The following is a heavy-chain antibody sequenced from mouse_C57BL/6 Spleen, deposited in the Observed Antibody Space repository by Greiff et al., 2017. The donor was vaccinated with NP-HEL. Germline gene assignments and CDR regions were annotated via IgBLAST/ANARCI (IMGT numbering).Heavy chain of an antibody. CDR3: ARYYGSTPFAY. D-gene: IGHD1-1*01. Sequence: VKLMESGPELVKPGASVKISCKASGYAFSSSWMNWVKQRPGKGLEWIGRIYPGDGDTNYNGKFKGKATLTADKSSSTAYMQLSSLTSEDSAVYFCARYYGSTPFAYWGQGTLVTVSA. J-gene: IGHJ3*01. CDR2: IYPGDGDT. V-gene: IGHV1-82*01. CDR1: GYAFSSSW.